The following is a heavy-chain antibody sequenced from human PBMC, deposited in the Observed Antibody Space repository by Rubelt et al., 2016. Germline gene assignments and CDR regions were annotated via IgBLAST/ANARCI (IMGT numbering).Heavy chain of an antibody. J-gene: IGHJ4*02. CDR2: IYYSGST. Sequence: QVQLQESGPGLVKPSQTLSLTCTVSGGSISSGGYYWSWIRQHPGKGLEWIGYIYYSGSTYYNPSLKGRVTISVDPSKNQLSLKLSSVTAADTAVYYCARFRGSGWYLVDYWGQGTLVTVSS. D-gene: IGHD6-19*01. CDR1: GGSISSGGYY. V-gene: IGHV4-31*03. CDR3: ARFRGSGWYLVDY.